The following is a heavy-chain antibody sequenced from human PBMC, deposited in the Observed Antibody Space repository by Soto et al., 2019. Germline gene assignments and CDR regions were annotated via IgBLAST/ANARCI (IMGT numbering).Heavy chain of an antibody. V-gene: IGHV2-5*02. CDR3: AHYVSTRPAGWFDP. D-gene: IGHD3-10*02. CDR1: GLSLSTSGEA. J-gene: IGHJ5*02. CDR2: SYWDDDK. Sequence: QITLKESGPTLVKPTQTLTLTCTFSGLSLSTSGEAVGWIRQPPGKALEWLARSYWDDDKRYNPTLKTRLTITTHPSKSQVDLTPTNMDPVDTTTYYCAHYVSTRPAGWFDPWGQGILVTVSS.